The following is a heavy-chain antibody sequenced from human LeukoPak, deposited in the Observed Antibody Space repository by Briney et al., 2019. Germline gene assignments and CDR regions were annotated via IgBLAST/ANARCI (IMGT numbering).Heavy chain of an antibody. J-gene: IGHJ4*02. CDR1: GFTFNNYA. V-gene: IGHV3-23*01. CDR2: ISGSGGST. Sequence: GGSLRLSCAASGFTFNNYAMNWVRQAPGKGLEWVSAISGSGGSTYYADSVKGRFTISRDNSKNTLYLQMNSLRAEDTAVYYCAKDSRAIAVARWGQGTLVTVSS. CDR3: AKDSRAIAVAR. D-gene: IGHD6-19*01.